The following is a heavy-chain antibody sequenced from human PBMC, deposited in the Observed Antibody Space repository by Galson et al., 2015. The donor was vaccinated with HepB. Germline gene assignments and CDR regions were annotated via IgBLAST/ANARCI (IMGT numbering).Heavy chain of an antibody. CDR2: ISVSGDRT. J-gene: IGHJ5*02. D-gene: IGHD5-24*01. CDR1: RFTFSDYA. CDR3: AKGSIDDGS. Sequence: LRLSCAASRFTFSDYAISWVRQAPGKGLEWVSTISVSGDRTFYTDSVKGRFTISRDNSKNMVSLQMNSLRAEDTAVYFCAKGSIDDGSWGQGTLVTVSS. V-gene: IGHV3-23*01.